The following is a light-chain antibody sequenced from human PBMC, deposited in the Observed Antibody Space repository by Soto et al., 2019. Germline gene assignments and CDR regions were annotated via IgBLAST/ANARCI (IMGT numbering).Light chain of an antibody. CDR1: QAISNY. J-gene: IGKJ2*01. Sequence: DIPLTQSPSSLSASVGDRVTITCPASQAISNYLNWYQQKPGKAPELLIYDASNLETGVPSRFSGSGSGTDFTFTISSLQPEDIATYYCQQYDNLQYTFGQGTKLEI. CDR2: DAS. V-gene: IGKV1-33*01. CDR3: QQYDNLQYT.